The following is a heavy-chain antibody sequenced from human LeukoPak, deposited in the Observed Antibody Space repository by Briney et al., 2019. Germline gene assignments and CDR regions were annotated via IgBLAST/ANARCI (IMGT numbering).Heavy chain of an antibody. CDR1: GFTVSSNY. Sequence: PGGSLRLSCAASGFTVSSNYMSWVRQAPGKGLEWVSVIYSGGSAYYADSVKGRFTISRDNSKNTLYLQMNSLRAEDTAVYYCAQDFYGSGSYDDWGQGTLVTASS. CDR3: AQDFYGSGSYDD. D-gene: IGHD3-10*01. CDR2: IYSGGSA. J-gene: IGHJ4*01. V-gene: IGHV3-66*01.